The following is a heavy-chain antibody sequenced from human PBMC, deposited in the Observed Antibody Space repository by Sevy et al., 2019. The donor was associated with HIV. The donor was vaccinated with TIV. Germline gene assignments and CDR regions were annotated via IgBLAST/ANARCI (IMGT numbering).Heavy chain of an antibody. CDR2: ISFDGGNK. CDR1: GFSLSDYA. J-gene: IGHJ4*02. D-gene: IGHD5-12*01. Sequence: GGSLRLSCVASGFSLSDYAIHWARQGPVKGLEWLTDISFDGGNKYYADSVKGRFTISRENSKNTVSLQMNSLRPDDTALYYCARGPYNSGLRLDFWGRGILVTVFS. CDR3: ARGPYNSGLRLDF. V-gene: IGHV3-30-3*01.